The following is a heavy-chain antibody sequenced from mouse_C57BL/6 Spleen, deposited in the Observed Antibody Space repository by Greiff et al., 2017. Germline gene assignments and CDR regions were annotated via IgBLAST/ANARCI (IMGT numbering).Heavy chain of an antibody. J-gene: IGHJ2*01. V-gene: IGHV1-64*01. CDR3: ASPHYGSSYDY. CDR2: IHPNSGST. D-gene: IGHD1-1*01. CDR1: GYTFTSYW. Sequence: VQLQQPGAELVKPGASVKLSCKASGYTFTSYWMHWVKQRPGQGLEWIGMIHPNSGSTNYNEKFKSKATLTVDKSSSTAYMQLSSLTSEDSAVYYCASPHYGSSYDYWGQGTTLTVSS.